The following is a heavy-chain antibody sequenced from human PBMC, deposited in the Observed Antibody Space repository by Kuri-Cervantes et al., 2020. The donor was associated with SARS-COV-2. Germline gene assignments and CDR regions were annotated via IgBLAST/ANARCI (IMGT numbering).Heavy chain of an antibody. CDR2: IYTSGST. J-gene: IGHJ4*02. Sequence: SETLSLTCTVSGGSISSYYWSWIRQPAGKGLEWIGRIYTSGSTNYNPSLKSRVTISVDTSKNQFSLKLSSVTAADTAVYYCARGSSSWPKHSFDYWGQGTLVTVSS. D-gene: IGHD6-13*01. V-gene: IGHV4-4*07. CDR3: ARGSSSWPKHSFDY. CDR1: GGSISSYY.